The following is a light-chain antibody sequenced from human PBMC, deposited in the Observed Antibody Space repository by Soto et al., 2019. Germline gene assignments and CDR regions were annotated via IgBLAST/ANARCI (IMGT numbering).Light chain of an antibody. CDR2: GAS. CDR3: QQYNIWPLWT. V-gene: IGKV3-15*01. Sequence: EVVMTQSTATLSVSPGERATLFCRASQSVTTNMAWYQQKPGQAPRLLIYGASTRATGIPARFSGSGSGTDFTLSISRLEPEDFAVYFCQQYNIWPLWTFGQGTKVDI. J-gene: IGKJ1*01. CDR1: QSVTTN.